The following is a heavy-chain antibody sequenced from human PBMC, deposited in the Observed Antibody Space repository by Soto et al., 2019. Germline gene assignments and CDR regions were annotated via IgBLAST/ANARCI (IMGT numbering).Heavy chain of an antibody. CDR1: GYGFINYV. D-gene: IGHD3-22*01. J-gene: IGHJ4*02. CDR2: INTYNGNT. Sequence: GASVKVSCKASGYGFINYVLHWVRQAPGQGLEWMGWINTYNGNTKYSQKLQGRVTITRDTSATTVYMQLSSLRSEDTAVYYCARGLPGDYYDSSGYLDYWGQGTLVTVSS. CDR3: ARGLPGDYYDSSGYLDY. V-gene: IGHV1-3*04.